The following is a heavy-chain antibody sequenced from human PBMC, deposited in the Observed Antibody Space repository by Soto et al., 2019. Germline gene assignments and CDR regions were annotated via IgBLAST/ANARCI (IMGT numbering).Heavy chain of an antibody. CDR3: AREAVVVAATLDY. D-gene: IGHD2-15*01. Sequence: EVQLVESGGGLVQPGGSLRLSCAASGFTFSSYEMNWVRQAPGKGLEWVSYISSSGSTIYYADSVKGRFTISRDNAKNSLYLQMNSLRAEDTAVYYCAREAVVVAATLDYWGQGTLVTVSS. CDR1: GFTFSSYE. CDR2: ISSSGSTI. J-gene: IGHJ4*02. V-gene: IGHV3-48*03.